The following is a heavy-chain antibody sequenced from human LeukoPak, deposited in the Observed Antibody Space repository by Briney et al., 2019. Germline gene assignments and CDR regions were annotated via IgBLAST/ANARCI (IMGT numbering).Heavy chain of an antibody. CDR2: ISAYNGNT. V-gene: IGHV1-18*01. J-gene: IGHJ4*02. Sequence: ASVTVSFKATGYTFTSYGISWVRQAPGQGLEWMGWISAYNGNTNYAQKLQGKVTMTPDTSTSTAYLELRSVRSDDTGVYYCARGYGSGSYYKRGYFDHWGQGTLVTVSS. D-gene: IGHD3-10*01. CDR1: GYTFTSYG. CDR3: ARGYGSGSYYKRGYFDH.